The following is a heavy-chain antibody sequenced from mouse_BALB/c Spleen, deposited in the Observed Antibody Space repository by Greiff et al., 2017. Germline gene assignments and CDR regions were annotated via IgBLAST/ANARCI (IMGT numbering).Heavy chain of an antibody. CDR1: GYTFTSYW. J-gene: IGHJ4*01. CDR2: IYPSDSYT. V-gene: IGHV1-69*02. D-gene: IGHD2-14*01. Sequence: QVQLQQPGAELVRPGASVKLSCKASGYTFTSYWINWVKQRPGQGLEWIGNIYPSDSYTNYNQKFKDKATLTVDKSSSTAYMQLSSPTSEDSAVYYCTREVRRGMDYWGQGTSVTVSS. CDR3: TREVRRGMDY.